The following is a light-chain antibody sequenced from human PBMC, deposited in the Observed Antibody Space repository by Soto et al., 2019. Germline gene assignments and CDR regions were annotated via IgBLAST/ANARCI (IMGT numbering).Light chain of an antibody. CDR1: QTVNAW. CDR2: DAS. V-gene: IGKV1-5*01. J-gene: IGKJ1*01. Sequence: DIQMTQSPSSLSASVVDRVTITCRASQTVNAWLAWYQHKPGKAPEPLIYDASTLESGVPARFSGSRSGTEINLTISSLQPDDVGTYYCQQYNTHSGTFGQGTKVDIK. CDR3: QQYNTHSGT.